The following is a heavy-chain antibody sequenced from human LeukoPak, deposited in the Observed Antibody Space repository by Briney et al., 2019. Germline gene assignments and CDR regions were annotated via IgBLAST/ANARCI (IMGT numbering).Heavy chain of an antibody. CDR2: ISSSSGYI. V-gene: IGHV3-21*01. CDR1: GFTFSSYS. J-gene: IGHJ5*02. Sequence: GGSLRFSCAASGFTFSSYSMNWVRQAPGKGLEWVSSISSSSGYIYYADSVKGRFTISRDNAKNSLYLQMNSLRAEDTAVYYCASLSSSWPTAWGQGTLVTASS. CDR3: ASLSSSWPTA. D-gene: IGHD6-13*01.